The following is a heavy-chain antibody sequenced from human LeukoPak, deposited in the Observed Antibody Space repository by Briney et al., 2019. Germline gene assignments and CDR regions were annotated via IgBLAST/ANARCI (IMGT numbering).Heavy chain of an antibody. J-gene: IGHJ4*02. CDR2: IWYDGSNK. Sequence: GGSLRLSCSASGFTFSSYGMHWVRQAPGKGLEWVAVIWYDGSNKYYADSVKGRFTISRDNSKNTLYLQMNSLRAGDTAVYYCARDHDIVVVPAALDYWGQGTLVTVSS. V-gene: IGHV3-33*01. CDR1: GFTFSSYG. CDR3: ARDHDIVVVPAALDY. D-gene: IGHD2-2*01.